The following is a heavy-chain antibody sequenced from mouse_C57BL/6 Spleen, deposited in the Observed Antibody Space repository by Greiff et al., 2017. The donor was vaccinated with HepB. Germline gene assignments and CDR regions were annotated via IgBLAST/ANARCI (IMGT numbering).Heavy chain of an antibody. J-gene: IGHJ2*01. D-gene: IGHD1-1*01. CDR1: GYTFTSYW. CDR2: IDPSDSYT. Sequence: VQLQQPGAELVMPGASVKLSCKASGYTFTSYWMHWVKQRPGQGLEWIGEIDPSDSYTNYNQKFKGKSTLTVDKSSSTAYMQLSSLTSEDSAVYYCARSGTTVVATECRGQGTTHTFSS. CDR3: ARSGTTVVATEC. V-gene: IGHV1-69*01.